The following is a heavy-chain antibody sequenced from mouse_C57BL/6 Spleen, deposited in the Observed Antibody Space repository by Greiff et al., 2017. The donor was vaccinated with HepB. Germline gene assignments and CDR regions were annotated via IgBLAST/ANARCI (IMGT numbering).Heavy chain of an antibody. J-gene: IGHJ2*01. V-gene: IGHV1-76*01. CDR3: ARREKGDFDY. CDR2: IYPGSGNT. CDR1: GYTFTDYY. Sequence: QVHVKQSGAELVRPGASVKLSCKASGYTFTDYYINWVKQRPGQGLEWIARIYPGSGNTYYNEKFKGKATLTAEKSSSTAYMQLSSLTSEDSAVYFCARREKGDFDYWGQGTTLTVSS.